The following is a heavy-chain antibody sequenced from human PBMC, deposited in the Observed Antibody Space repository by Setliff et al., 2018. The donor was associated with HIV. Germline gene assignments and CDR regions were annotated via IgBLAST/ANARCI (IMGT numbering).Heavy chain of an antibody. CDR3: ARDIGGWSETETEYFQY. V-gene: IGHV1-3*01. CDR1: GYSFTNHA. D-gene: IGHD6-19*01. Sequence: ASVKVSCKASGYSFTNHAIHWVRQAPGQRLEWMGWIKVGSGETQYSQEFQGRVTITRDTSARTVYMDLVSLISEDTAVYYCARDIGGWSETETEYFQYWGQGTLVTVSS. CDR2: IKVGSGET. J-gene: IGHJ1*01.